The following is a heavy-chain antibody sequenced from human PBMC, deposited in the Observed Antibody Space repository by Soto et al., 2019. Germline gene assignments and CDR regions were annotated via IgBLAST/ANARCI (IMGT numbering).Heavy chain of an antibody. CDR2: IHYSGST. Sequence: SETLSLTCTVSGGSITSDYSCWSWIRQPPGKGLEWIGYIHYSGSTNYNPSFKSRVTISVDTSKNQFSLKLSSVTAADTAIYYCARQYGVRIEYWGQGTLVTVSS. V-gene: IGHV4-61*01. D-gene: IGHD2-8*01. CDR3: ARQYGVRIEY. CDR1: GGSITSDYSC. J-gene: IGHJ4*02.